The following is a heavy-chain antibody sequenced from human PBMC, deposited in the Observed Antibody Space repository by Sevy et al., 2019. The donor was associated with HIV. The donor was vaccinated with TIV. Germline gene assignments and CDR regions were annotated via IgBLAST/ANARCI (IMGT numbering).Heavy chain of an antibody. CDR1: GFTFSSYS. CDR2: ISSSSSTI. Sequence: GGSLRLSCAASGFTFSSYSMNWVRQAPWKGLEWVSYISSSSSTIYYADSVKGRFTISRHNAKNSLYLQMNSLRAEDTAVYYCARDRDSGSYYWDYYYYYGMDVWGQGTTVTVSS. CDR3: ARDRDSGSYYWDYYYYYGMDV. V-gene: IGHV3-48*01. D-gene: IGHD1-26*01. J-gene: IGHJ6*02.